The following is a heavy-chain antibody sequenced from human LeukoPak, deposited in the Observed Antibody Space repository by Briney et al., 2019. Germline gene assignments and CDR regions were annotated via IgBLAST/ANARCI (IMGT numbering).Heavy chain of an antibody. J-gene: IGHJ4*02. D-gene: IGHD1-26*01. V-gene: IGHV1-69*06. CDR2: IIPIFGTA. CDR3: ARSTMGATTFDY. CDR1: GYTFTGYY. Sequence: SVTVSCKASGYTFTGYYMHWVRQAPGQGLEWMGGIIPIFGTANYAQKFQGRVTITADKSTSTAYMELSSLRSEDTAVYYCARSTMGATTFDYWGQGTLVTVSS.